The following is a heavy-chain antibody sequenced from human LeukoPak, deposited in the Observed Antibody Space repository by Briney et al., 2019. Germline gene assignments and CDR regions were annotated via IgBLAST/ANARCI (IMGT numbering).Heavy chain of an antibody. Sequence: GASVKVSCKASGGTFSSYGISWVRQAPGQGLEWMGWISAYNGNTNYAQKLQGRVTMTTDTSTSTAYMELRSLRSDDTAVYYCARAFDYYDSSGYPDYFDYWGQGTLVTVSS. CDR2: ISAYNGNT. V-gene: IGHV1-18*01. D-gene: IGHD3-22*01. CDR3: ARAFDYYDSSGYPDYFDY. J-gene: IGHJ4*02. CDR1: GGTFSSYG.